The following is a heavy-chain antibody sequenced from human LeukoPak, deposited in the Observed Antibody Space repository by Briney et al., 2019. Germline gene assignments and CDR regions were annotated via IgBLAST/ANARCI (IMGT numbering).Heavy chain of an antibody. CDR2: IIPFLDTS. CDR1: GGTFSNYA. J-gene: IGHJ5*02. V-gene: IGHV1-69*05. Sequence: SVKVSCKASGGTFSNYALSWVRQAPGQGLEWMGAIIPFLDTSNYPPKFQDRVTITTDESTSTAYMGLSSLRSDDTAVYYCARAQAGNYDWPLDLWGQGTLVTVSS. D-gene: IGHD5-12*01. CDR3: ARAQAGNYDWPLDL.